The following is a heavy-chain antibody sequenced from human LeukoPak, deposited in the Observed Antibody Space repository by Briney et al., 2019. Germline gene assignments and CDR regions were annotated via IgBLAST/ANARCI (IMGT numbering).Heavy chain of an antibody. CDR3: ARRRQWLLGGFDY. V-gene: IGHV3-11*01. CDR1: RFTFSDYY. CDR2: ISNSGNII. J-gene: IGHJ4*02. Sequence: GGSLRLSCAASRFTFSDYYMSWIRQAPGKGLEWVSYISNSGNIIYYADSVKGRFTISRDNTKNSLYLQMNSLRPEDTAVYYCARRRQWLLGGFDYWGQGTLVTVSS. D-gene: IGHD6-19*01.